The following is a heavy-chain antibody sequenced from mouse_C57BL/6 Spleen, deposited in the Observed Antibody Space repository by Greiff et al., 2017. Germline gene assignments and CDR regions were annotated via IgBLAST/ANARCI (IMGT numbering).Heavy chain of an antibody. J-gene: IGHJ1*03. CDR2: IYPGSGNT. V-gene: IGHV1-76*01. CDR3: ARRGDYDGYFDV. D-gene: IGHD2-4*01. CDR1: GYTFTDYY. Sequence: QVQLQQSGAELVRPGASVKLSCKASGYTFTDYYINWVKQRPGQGLEWIARIYPGSGNTYYNEKFKGKATLTAEKSSSTAYMQLSSLTSEDSAVYFCARRGDYDGYFDVWGTGTTVTVSS.